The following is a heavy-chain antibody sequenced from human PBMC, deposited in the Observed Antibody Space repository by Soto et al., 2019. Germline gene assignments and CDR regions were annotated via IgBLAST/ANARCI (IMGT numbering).Heavy chain of an antibody. J-gene: IGHJ6*02. V-gene: IGHV2-5*02. CDR1: GFSLSTRGVG. Sequence: QITLQESGPSLVKPTQTLTLTCTFSGFSLSTRGVGVGWIRQPPGKALEWLALIYWDDDKYFNPSLKSRLTITKDTSKSEVVLTMTNMDPVDTGTYYCAHRKIGRDNISYFYGMDVWGQGTTVTVSS. CDR2: IYWDDDK. D-gene: IGHD3-22*01. CDR3: AHRKIGRDNISYFYGMDV.